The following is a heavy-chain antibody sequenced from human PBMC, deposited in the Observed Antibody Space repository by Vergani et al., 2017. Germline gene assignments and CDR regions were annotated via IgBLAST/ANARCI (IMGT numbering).Heavy chain of an antibody. CDR1: GGSFSGYY. Sequence: QVQLQQWGAGLLKPSETLSLTCAVYGGSFSGYYWSWIRQPPGKGLEWFGEINHSGSTNYNPSLKSRVTISVDTSKNQFSLKLSSVTAADTAVYYCASWADGLTGTGYYYYYGMDVWGQGTTVTVSS. V-gene: IGHV4-34*01. CDR2: INHSGST. D-gene: IGHD1-20*01. CDR3: ASWADGLTGTGYYYYYGMDV. J-gene: IGHJ6*02.